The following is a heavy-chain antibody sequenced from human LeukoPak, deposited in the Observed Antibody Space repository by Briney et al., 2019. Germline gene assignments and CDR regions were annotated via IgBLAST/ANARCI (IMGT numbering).Heavy chain of an antibody. Sequence: GGSLRLSCAASGFTFSSYGMHWVRQGPGKGLEWVAFIRYDGSNKYYGDSVKGRFSISRDNSKNTLYLQMSSLRAEDTAVYYCARVGPYYDSRDFDYWGQGTLVTVSS. CDR1: GFTFSSYG. CDR3: ARVGPYYDSRDFDY. D-gene: IGHD3-22*01. CDR2: IRYDGSNK. V-gene: IGHV3-30*02. J-gene: IGHJ4*02.